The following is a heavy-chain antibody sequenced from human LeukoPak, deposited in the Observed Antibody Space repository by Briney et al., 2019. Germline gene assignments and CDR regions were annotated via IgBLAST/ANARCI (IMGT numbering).Heavy chain of an antibody. V-gene: IGHV1-2*02. Sequence: ASVKVSCKAPGYTFTGYYMHWVRQAPGQGLEWMGWINPNSGGTNYAQKFQGRVTMTRDTSISTAYMELSRLRSDDTAVYYCARDIGEDCSSTSCYPWGQGTLVTVSS. D-gene: IGHD2-2*01. J-gene: IGHJ5*02. CDR1: GYTFTGYY. CDR2: INPNSGGT. CDR3: ARDIGEDCSSTSCYP.